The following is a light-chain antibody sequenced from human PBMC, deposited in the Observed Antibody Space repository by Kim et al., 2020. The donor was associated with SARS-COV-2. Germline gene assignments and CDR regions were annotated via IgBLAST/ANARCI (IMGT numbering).Light chain of an antibody. J-gene: IGKJ2*01. CDR2: AAS. CDR1: QSIRTN. V-gene: IGKV1-39*01. Sequence: DIQMTQSPSSLSASVGDRVTITCRASQSIRTNLNWYQLKPGKAPKLLIYAASTLQSGVPSRFRGSGSGTDFTLTINSLQPEDFVVYFCLHTYSPPYTFGLGTKLEI. CDR3: LHTYSPPYT.